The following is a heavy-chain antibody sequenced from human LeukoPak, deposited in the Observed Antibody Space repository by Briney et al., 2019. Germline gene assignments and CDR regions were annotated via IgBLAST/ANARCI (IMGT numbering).Heavy chain of an antibody. CDR2: INHSGGT. CDR1: GGSFSGYY. Sequence: PSETLSLTCAVYGGSFSGYYWSWIHQPPGKGLEWIGEINHSGGTNYNPSLKSRVTISGDTSKSQFSLKLSSVTAADTAVYYCARANYDSSGYRRYYNYYGMDVWGQGTTVTVSS. CDR3: ARANYDSSGYRRYYNYYGMDV. J-gene: IGHJ6*01. D-gene: IGHD3-22*01. V-gene: IGHV4-34*01.